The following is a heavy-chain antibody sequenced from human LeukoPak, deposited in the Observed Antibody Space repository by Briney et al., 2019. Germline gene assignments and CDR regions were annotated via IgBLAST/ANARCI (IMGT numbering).Heavy chain of an antibody. CDR2: ISYTGTYI. V-gene: IGHV3-21*04. CDR3: AKFKQQLVPQGAFDI. Sequence: GGSLRLSCAASAFSLSAYNMNWVRQAPGKGLEWVSSISYTGTYIYYADSVKGRFTISRDNAQNSLYLQMNSLRAEDTAVYYCAKFKQQLVPQGAFDIWGQGTMVTVSS. CDR1: AFSLSAYN. D-gene: IGHD6-13*01. J-gene: IGHJ3*02.